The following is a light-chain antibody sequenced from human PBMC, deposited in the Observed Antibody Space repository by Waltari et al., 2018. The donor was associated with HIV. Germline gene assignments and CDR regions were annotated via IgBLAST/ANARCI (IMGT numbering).Light chain of an antibody. CDR3: CSYADKYTWV. CDR1: SSDVGDYNY. Sequence: QSALTQPRSVSGSPGQSVTISCTGTSSDVGDYNYVSWYQQHPGKAPKLMIFDVNKRSSGVHDRFSGSKSGNTASLTISGLQAEDEADYYCCSYADKYTWVFGGGTKLTVL. CDR2: DVN. J-gene: IGLJ3*02. V-gene: IGLV2-11*01.